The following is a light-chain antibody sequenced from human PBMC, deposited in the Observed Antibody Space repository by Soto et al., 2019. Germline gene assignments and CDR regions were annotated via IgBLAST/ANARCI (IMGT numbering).Light chain of an antibody. V-gene: IGKV3-15*01. Sequence: EIMMTQSPATLSVSPGERATLSCRASQSVRNNLACYQQKPGQAPRLLIYYASTRATGVPARFSGSGSGTEFTLTISSLQSEDSALYYCQQYNNWPPITFGQGTRLEIK. J-gene: IGKJ5*01. CDR2: YAS. CDR1: QSVRNN. CDR3: QQYNNWPPIT.